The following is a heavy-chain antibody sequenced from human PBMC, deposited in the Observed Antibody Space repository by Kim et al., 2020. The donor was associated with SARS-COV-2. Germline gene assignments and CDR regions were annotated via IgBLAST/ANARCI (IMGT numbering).Heavy chain of an antibody. V-gene: IGHV3-33*01. D-gene: IGHD6-19*01. Sequence: YADSVKGRFTISRDNSKNTLYLQMNSLRAEDTAVYYCARGQPGIAVAADYGGQGTLVTVSS. J-gene: IGHJ4*02. CDR3: ARGQPGIAVAADY.